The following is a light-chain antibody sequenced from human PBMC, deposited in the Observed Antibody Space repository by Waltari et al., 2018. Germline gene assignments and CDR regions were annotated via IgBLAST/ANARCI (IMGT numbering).Light chain of an antibody. J-gene: IGKJ1*01. CDR1: QSLVHSDGNTY. CDR2: KVC. V-gene: IGKV2-30*02. Sequence: DVVMTQSPLSLPVTLGQPASISCRSSQSLVHSDGNTYLNWFQQKTGQSPRRLIYKVCNRDSGVPDRFSGSGSGTDFTLKISRVEAEDVGVYYCMQGTHWPRTFGQGTKVQIK. CDR3: MQGTHWPRT.